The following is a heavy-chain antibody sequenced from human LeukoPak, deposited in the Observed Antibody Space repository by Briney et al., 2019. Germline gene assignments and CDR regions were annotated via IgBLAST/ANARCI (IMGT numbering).Heavy chain of an antibody. CDR1: GFTFSSYS. Sequence: GGSLRLSCAASGFTFSSYSMNWVRQAPGKGLEWVSSISSSSSYIYYADSVKGRFTISRGNAKNSLYLQMNSLRAEDTAVYYCARSSSSSPYYYYYYMDVWGKGTTVTVSS. D-gene: IGHD6-13*01. J-gene: IGHJ6*03. CDR2: ISSSSSYI. CDR3: ARSSSSSPYYYYYYMDV. V-gene: IGHV3-21*01.